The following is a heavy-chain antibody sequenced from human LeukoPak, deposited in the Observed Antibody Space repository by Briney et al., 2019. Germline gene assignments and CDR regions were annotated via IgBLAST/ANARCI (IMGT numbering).Heavy chain of an antibody. CDR2: ISGSGGST. Sequence: GGSLRLSCAASGFTFSSYAMSWVRQAPGKGLEWVSAISGSGGSTYYADSVEGRFTISRDNSKNTLYLQMSSLRAEDTAVYYCAKVYCSSTSCFDPWGQGTLVTVSS. J-gene: IGHJ5*02. D-gene: IGHD2-2*01. CDR1: GFTFSSYA. V-gene: IGHV3-23*01. CDR3: AKVYCSSTSCFDP.